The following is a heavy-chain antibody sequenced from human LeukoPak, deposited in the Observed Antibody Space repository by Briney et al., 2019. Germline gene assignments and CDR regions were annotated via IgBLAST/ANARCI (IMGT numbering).Heavy chain of an antibody. CDR1: GGSLSNDNW. V-gene: IGHV4-4*02. CDR2: ISHSGNT. D-gene: IGHD3/OR15-3a*01. CDR3: AKNGFFSLGS. J-gene: IGHJ4*02. Sequence: SETLSLTCAVSGGSLSNDNWWSWVRQPPGKGLEWIGEISHSGNTNYNPSLKGRVTISLDESKSQFSLKLSSVTAADTAVYYCAKNGFFSLGSWGQGTLVTVSS.